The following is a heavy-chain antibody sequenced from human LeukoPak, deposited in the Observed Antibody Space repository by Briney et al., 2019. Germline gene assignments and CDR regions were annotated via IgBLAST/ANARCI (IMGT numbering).Heavy chain of an antibody. D-gene: IGHD7-27*01. V-gene: IGHV4-59*08. CDR1: GGSISSYY. Sequence: PSETLSLTCTVSGGSISSYYWGWIRQPPGKGLEWIGTIHHSGSTNYSPSLKSRVTISLDTSKNQFSLKLSSVTAADTAVYYCARGFRGDNFDYWGQGTLVTVSS. CDR2: IHHSGST. CDR3: ARGFRGDNFDY. J-gene: IGHJ4*02.